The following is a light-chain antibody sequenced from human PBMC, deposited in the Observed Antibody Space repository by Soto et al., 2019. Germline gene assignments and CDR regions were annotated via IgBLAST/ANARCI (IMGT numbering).Light chain of an antibody. CDR3: QAWDDSVV. Sequence: SYELTQPPSVSVSPGQTASITCSGDKLGDKYTCWYQQKPGQSPVVVLYQDTKRPSGIPERVSGSNSGNTATLTISGTQAMDEAYYYCQAWDDSVVYGGGTKVTVL. CDR1: KLGDKY. V-gene: IGLV3-1*01. J-gene: IGLJ2*01. CDR2: QDT.